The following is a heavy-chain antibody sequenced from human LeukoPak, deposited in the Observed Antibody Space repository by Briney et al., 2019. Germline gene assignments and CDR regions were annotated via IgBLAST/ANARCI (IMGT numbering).Heavy chain of an antibody. Sequence: ASVKVSCKASGYTFTGNYMYWVRHAPGQGLGWVGGINPNSGGTNYTQTVQGRVTMTRDTSISTAYMELSRLRSDDTAAYYCASQHAYGDHSFGDWGQGTLVTVSS. J-gene: IGHJ4*02. V-gene: IGHV1-2*02. CDR2: INPNSGGT. D-gene: IGHD4-17*01. CDR3: ASQHAYGDHSFGD. CDR1: GYTFTGNY.